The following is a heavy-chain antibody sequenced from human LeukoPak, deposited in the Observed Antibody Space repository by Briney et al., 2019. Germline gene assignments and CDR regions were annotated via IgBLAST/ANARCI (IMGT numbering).Heavy chain of an antibody. CDR3: AKDMTAGSRGYMDV. D-gene: IGHD1-14*01. J-gene: IGHJ6*03. Sequence: GGSLRLSCAASGFTFSSYAMSWVRQAPGKGLEWVSVISGSGGSTYYADSVKGRFTISRDNSKNTLYLQMNSLRAEDTAVYYCAKDMTAGSRGYMDVWGKGTTVTVSS. V-gene: IGHV3-23*01. CDR1: GFTFSSYA. CDR2: ISGSGGST.